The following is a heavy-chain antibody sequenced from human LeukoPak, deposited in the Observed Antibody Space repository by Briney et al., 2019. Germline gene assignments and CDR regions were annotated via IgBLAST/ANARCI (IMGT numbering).Heavy chain of an antibody. CDR3: AISRRGITGMDGDAFDI. CDR1: GYAFTRYG. J-gene: IGHJ3*02. V-gene: IGHV1-69*13. Sequence: AASVKVSCKAFGYAFTRYGVSWVRQAPGQGLEWMGGIIPIFGTANYAQKFQGRVTITADESTSTAYMELSSLRSEDTAVHYCAISRRGITGMDGDAFDIWGQGTMVTVSS. D-gene: IGHD1-20*01. CDR2: IIPIFGTA.